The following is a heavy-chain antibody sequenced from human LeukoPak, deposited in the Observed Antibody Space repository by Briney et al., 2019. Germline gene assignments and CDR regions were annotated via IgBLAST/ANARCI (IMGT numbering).Heavy chain of an antibody. Sequence: PSETLSLTCAVYGGPFSGYYWSWIRQPPGKGLEWIGEINHSGSTNYNPSLKSRVTISVDTSKNQFSLKLSSVTAADTAVYYCARGLGKADSSGYPDYWGQGTLVTVSS. CDR3: ARGLGKADSSGYPDY. V-gene: IGHV4-34*01. CDR2: INHSGST. CDR1: GGPFSGYY. D-gene: IGHD3-22*01. J-gene: IGHJ4*02.